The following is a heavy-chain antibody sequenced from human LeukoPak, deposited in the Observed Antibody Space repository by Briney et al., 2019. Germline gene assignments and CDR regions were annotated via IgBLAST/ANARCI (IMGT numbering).Heavy chain of an antibody. CDR2: IIPIFGTA. CDR1: GGTFSSYA. V-gene: IGHV1-69*05. J-gene: IGHJ5*02. D-gene: IGHD3-22*01. CDR3: ARATYIYYDSSGGWFDP. Sequence: GASVKVSCKASGGTFSSYAISWARQAPGQGLEWMGGIIPIFGTANYAQKFQGRVTITTDESTSTAYMELSSLRSEDTAVYYCARATYIYYDSSGGWFDPWGQGTLVTVSS.